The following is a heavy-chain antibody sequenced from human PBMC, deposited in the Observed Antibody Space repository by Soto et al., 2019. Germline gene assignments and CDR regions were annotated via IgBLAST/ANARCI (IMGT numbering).Heavy chain of an antibody. J-gene: IGHJ3*02. CDR1: GFTFSSYW. Sequence: GGSLSLSCAASGFTFSSYWMSWVRQAPGKGLEWVANIKQDGSEKYYVDSVKGRFTISRDNAKNSLYLQMNSLRAEDTAVYYCAREGGSGASAFDIWGQGTMVTVSS. CDR2: IKQDGSEK. V-gene: IGHV3-7*01. D-gene: IGHD6-19*01. CDR3: AREGGSGASAFDI.